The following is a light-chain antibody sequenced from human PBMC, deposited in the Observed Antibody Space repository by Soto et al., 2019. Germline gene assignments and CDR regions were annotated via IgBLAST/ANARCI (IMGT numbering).Light chain of an antibody. CDR3: KQYNSYWT. CDR1: QSISSW. CDR2: KAS. Sequence: DIPMTQSPSTLSASVVDRVPITCRASQSISSWLAWYQQKPGKAPKLLIYKASSLESGVQSRFSGSGSGTEFTLIIRSLQPDDFATYYCKQYNSYWTFGQGTKVDIK. V-gene: IGKV1-5*03. J-gene: IGKJ1*01.